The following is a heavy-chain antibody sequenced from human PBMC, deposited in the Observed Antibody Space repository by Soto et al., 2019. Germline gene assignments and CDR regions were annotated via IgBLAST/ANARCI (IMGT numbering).Heavy chain of an antibody. CDR2: IHPRGDF. CDR3: ARVRAGCSRTSCYLED. V-gene: IGHV4-4*02. Sequence: QVQLQVSGPGLVKPSGTLSLTCTVSGDSISSNNWWNWVRQTPGKGLDWIGEIHPRGDFNYHPSLESRVTLSVDKSKNQVSLRLTSLTAADTAVYFCARVRAGCSRTSCYLEDWGRGTLVTVYS. D-gene: IGHD2-2*01. J-gene: IGHJ4*02. CDR1: GDSISSNNW.